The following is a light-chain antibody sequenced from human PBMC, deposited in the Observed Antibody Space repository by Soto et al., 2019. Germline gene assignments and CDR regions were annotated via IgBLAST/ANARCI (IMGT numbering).Light chain of an antibody. Sequence: DIVMTQSPLSLPVTPGEPASISCRSSQSLLHSNGYNYLDWYLQKPGQSPQLLIYLGSNRPYGVADRISGSGSGTDFTLKISRVEAEDVGVYYCMEALQTPRTFGQGTKVEIK. CDR1: QSLLHSNGYNY. V-gene: IGKV2-28*01. CDR3: MEALQTPRT. CDR2: LGS. J-gene: IGKJ1*01.